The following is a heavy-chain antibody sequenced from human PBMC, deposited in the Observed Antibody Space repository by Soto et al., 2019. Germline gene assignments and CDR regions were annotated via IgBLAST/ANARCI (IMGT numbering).Heavy chain of an antibody. CDR3: ASGIQRWLRRINNGYSG. V-gene: IGHV1-69*12. CDR1: GGTFSTYA. Sequence: QVQLVQSGAEVKKPESSVKVSCKAPGGTFSTYAISWVRQAPGQGLEWMGGIIPMFGTANYAQRFQDRVTITADESTNTVYMELIRLRAEDTAVYFCASGIQRWLRRINNGYSGWGQGTLVTVSS. J-gene: IGHJ4*02. CDR2: IIPMFGTA. D-gene: IGHD5-12*01.